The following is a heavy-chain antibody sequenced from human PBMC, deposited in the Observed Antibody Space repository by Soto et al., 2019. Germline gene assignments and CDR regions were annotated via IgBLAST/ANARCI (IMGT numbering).Heavy chain of an antibody. CDR1: GFTINTNA. CDR3: ARDSSAWPNYFDS. V-gene: IGHV3-23*01. CDR2: ISGRRGGT. J-gene: IGHJ4*02. Sequence: EVQLLGSGGGLVQPGGSLRLSCAASGFTINTNAMTWVRQAQGKGVESVSAISGRRGGTYYAASVKGRFTISGDNSTNTVILEMNNLRAEDTAVYYCARDSSAWPNYFDSWGQGIQVTVSS. D-gene: IGHD6-19*01.